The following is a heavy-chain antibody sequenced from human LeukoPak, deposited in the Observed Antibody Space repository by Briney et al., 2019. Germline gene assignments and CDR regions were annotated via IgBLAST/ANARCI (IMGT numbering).Heavy chain of an antibody. D-gene: IGHD3/OR15-3a*01. CDR1: GFTFSSYA. J-gene: IGHJ3*01. V-gene: IGHV3-7*04. Sequence: GGSLRLSCAASGFTFSSYAMSWVRQAPGKGLEWVANIKQDGSEKYYVDSVKGRFTISRDNAKNSLYLQMNSLRAEDTAVYYCARDGLRSWAFDFWGQGTMVTVSS. CDR3: ARDGLRSWAFDF. CDR2: IKQDGSEK.